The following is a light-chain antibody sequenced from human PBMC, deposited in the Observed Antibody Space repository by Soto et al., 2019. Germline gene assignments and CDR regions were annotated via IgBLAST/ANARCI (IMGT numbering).Light chain of an antibody. Sequence: QSVLTQPASVSWSPGQSITISCTGTSSDVGGYNYVSWYQQHRGKAPKLMIYEVSNRPSGVSNRFSGSKSGNTASLTISGLQGEDEADYYCSSYTSSSTREVFGTGTKLTVL. CDR2: EVS. CDR3: SSYTSSSTREV. CDR1: SSDVGGYNY. V-gene: IGLV2-14*01. J-gene: IGLJ1*01.